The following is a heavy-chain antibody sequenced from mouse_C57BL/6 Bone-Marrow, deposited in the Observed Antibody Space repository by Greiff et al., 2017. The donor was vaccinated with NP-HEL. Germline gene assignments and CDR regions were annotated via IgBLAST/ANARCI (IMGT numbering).Heavy chain of an antibody. CDR2: ISSGGSYT. Sequence: EVQGVESGGDLVKPGGSLKLSCAASGFTFSSYGMSWVRQTPDKRLEWVATISSGGSYTYYPDSVKGRFTISRDNAKNTLYLQMSSLKSEDTAMYYCARQMGMVTRMDYWGQGTSVTVSS. CDR1: GFTFSSYG. D-gene: IGHD2-2*01. CDR3: ARQMGMVTRMDY. V-gene: IGHV5-6*01. J-gene: IGHJ4*01.